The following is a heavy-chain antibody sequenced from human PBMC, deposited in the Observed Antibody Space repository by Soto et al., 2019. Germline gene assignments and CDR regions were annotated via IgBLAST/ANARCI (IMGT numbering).Heavy chain of an antibody. CDR2: ISSNGGST. V-gene: IGHV3-64D*08. D-gene: IGHD2-15*01. J-gene: IGHJ4*02. CDR3: VKDPSPYCSGGSCYYFDY. Sequence: GGSLRLSCSASGFTFSSYAMHWVRQAPGKGLEYVSAISSNGGSTYYADSVKGRFTISRDNSKNTLYLQMSSLRAEDTAVYYCVKDPSPYCSGGSCYYFDYWGQGTLVTVSS. CDR1: GFTFSSYA.